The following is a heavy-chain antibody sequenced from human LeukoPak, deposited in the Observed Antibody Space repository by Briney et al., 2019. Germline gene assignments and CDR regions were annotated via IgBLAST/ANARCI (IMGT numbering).Heavy chain of an antibody. J-gene: IGHJ6*02. D-gene: IGHD6-13*01. V-gene: IGHV1-18*01. CDR1: GYTFTSYG. Sequence: ASVTVAYKGSGYTFTSYGISWVRQASAQGLEWMGWISAYNGNTNYAQKLQGRVTMTTDTSTSTAYMELRSLRSDDTAVYYCARESEQQPYGMDVWGQGTTVTVSS. CDR2: ISAYNGNT. CDR3: ARESEQQPYGMDV.